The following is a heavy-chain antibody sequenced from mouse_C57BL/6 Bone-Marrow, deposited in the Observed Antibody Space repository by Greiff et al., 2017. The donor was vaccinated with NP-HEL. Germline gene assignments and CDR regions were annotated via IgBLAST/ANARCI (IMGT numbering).Heavy chain of an antibody. V-gene: IGHV1-19*01. CDR3: ARRGTTVVDRY. Sequence: VQLQQSGPVLVKPGASVKMSCKASGYTFTDYYMNWVKQSPGQSLEWIGVINPYNGGTSYTQKFKGKATLTVDKSSSTAYMELNSLTSEDSAVYYCARRGTTVVDRYWGQGTTLTVSS. J-gene: IGHJ2*01. CDR2: INPYNGGT. D-gene: IGHD1-1*01. CDR1: GYTFTDYY.